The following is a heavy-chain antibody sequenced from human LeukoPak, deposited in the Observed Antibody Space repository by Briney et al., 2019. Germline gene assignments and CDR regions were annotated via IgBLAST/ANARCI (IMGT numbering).Heavy chain of an antibody. CDR1: GGTFSSYA. CDR3: ARELVVVPAYYYGMDV. V-gene: IGHV1-69*05. Sequence: SVKVSCKASGGTFSSYAISWVRQAPGQGLEWMGGIIPIFGTANYAQKFQGWVTMTRDTSISTAYMELSRLRSDDTAVYYRARELVVVPAYYYGMDVWGQGTTVTVSS. J-gene: IGHJ6*02. D-gene: IGHD2-2*01. CDR2: IIPIFGTA.